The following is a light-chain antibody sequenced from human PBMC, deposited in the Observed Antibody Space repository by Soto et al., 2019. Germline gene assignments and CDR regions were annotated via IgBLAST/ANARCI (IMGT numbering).Light chain of an antibody. J-gene: IGKJ4*01. V-gene: IGKV1-39*01. CDR3: QRSYRTPALT. CDR1: QSISSY. CDR2: AAS. Sequence: DIQMTQSPSSLSASVGDRVTITCRASQSISSYLNWYQQKPGKAPKLLIYAASILQSGVPSRFSGSGSGTDFPPPISSRHPEVFATYYGQRSYRTPALTLGGGTKGEV.